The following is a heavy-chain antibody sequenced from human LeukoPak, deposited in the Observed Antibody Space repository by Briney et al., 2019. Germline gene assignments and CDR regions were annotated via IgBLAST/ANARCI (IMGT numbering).Heavy chain of an antibody. CDR2: TYYTSKWYN. J-gene: IGHJ5*01. D-gene: IGHD3-10*02. CDR1: VDSVSIKSGG. V-gene: IGHV6-1*01. Sequence: SQTLSLTCVISVDSVSIKSGGWNWIRQSPSRGLEWLGRTYYTSKWYNEYAVSMKSRITINSDTSKNQLSLHLDSVTPEDTAVYYCAREQLWSGPNRFDSWGQGTLVTVSS. CDR3: AREQLWSGPNRFDS.